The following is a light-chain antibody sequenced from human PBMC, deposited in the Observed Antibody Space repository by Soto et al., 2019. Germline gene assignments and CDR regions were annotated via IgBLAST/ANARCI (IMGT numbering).Light chain of an antibody. J-gene: IGKJ4*01. V-gene: IGKV3-15*01. CDR3: QQYNNWPLT. Sequence: EVVMTQSPATLSVSPGERATLSCRASQSVSSILAWYQQKPGQPPRLLIYGASTRATGIPDRFSASGSGTEFALTISSLQSGDFAVYYCQQYNNWPLTFGGGTKVEIK. CDR2: GAS. CDR1: QSVSSI.